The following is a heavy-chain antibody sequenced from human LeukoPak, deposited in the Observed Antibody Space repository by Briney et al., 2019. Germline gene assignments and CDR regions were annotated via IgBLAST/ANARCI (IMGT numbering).Heavy chain of an antibody. V-gene: IGHV1-2*02. D-gene: IGHD6-6*01. J-gene: IGHJ4*02. CDR3: AREWQLVPYDY. CDR1: GYTFTNYG. CDR2: INPNSGGT. Sequence: ASVKVSCKASGYTFTNYGMSWVRQAPGQGLEWMGWINPNSGGTNYAQKFQGRVTMTRDTSISTAYMELSRLRSDDTAVYYCAREWQLVPYDYWGQGTLVTVSS.